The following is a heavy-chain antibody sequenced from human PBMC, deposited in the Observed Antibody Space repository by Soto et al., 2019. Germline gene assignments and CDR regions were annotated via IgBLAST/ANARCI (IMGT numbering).Heavy chain of an antibody. D-gene: IGHD6-19*01. CDR2: IIPILGIA. V-gene: IGHV1-69*04. J-gene: IGHJ6*02. CDR1: GYTFTSYT. CDR3: ARDKGIAVAGTGGAYYYGMDV. Sequence: SVKVSCKASGYTFTSYTISWVRQAPGQGLEWMGRIIPILGIANYAQKFQGRVTITADKSTSTAYMKLSSLRSEDMAVYYCARDKGIAVAGTGGAYYYGMDVWGQGTTVTVSS.